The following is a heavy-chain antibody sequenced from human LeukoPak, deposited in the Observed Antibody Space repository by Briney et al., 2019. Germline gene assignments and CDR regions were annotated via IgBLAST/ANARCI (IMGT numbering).Heavy chain of an antibody. CDR2: ISSYGDNT. CDR1: GFTFSDYT. V-gene: IGHV3-64*01. Sequence: PGGSVRLSCVASGFTFSDYTMHWVRQAPGKGLEYVSAISSYGDNTYYANSVKGRFTISRDNSKNTLYLQMGSLRADDMAVYYCARATNSYGGNSDFWGQGTLVTVSS. D-gene: IGHD4-23*01. CDR3: ARATNSYGGNSDF. J-gene: IGHJ5*01.